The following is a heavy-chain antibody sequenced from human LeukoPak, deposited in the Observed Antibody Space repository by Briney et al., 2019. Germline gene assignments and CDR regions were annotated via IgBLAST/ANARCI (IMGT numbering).Heavy chain of an antibody. J-gene: IGHJ6*03. Sequence: GASVKVSCKASGYTFINYGINWVRQATGQGLEWMGWMNPNSGNTGYAQKFQGRVTITRNTSISTAYMELSSLRSEDTAVYYCARVVGRYYYYYMDVWGKGTTVTVSS. CDR2: MNPNSGNT. CDR3: ARVVGRYYYYYMDV. V-gene: IGHV1-8*03. D-gene: IGHD2-2*01. CDR1: GYTFINYG.